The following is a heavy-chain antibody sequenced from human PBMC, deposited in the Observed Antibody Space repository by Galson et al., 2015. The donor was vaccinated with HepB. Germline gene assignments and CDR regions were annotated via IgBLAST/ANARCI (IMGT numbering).Heavy chain of an antibody. CDR2: IWYDGSNK. CDR3: ARFAYYDFWSGYSAFDY. J-gene: IGHJ4*02. D-gene: IGHD3-3*01. V-gene: IGHV3-33*01. CDR1: GFTFSSYG. Sequence: SLRLSCAASGFTFSSYGMHWVRQAPGKGLEWVAVIWYDGSNKYYADSVKGRFTISRDNSKNTLYLQMNSLRAEDTAVYYCARFAYYDFWSGYSAFDYWGQGTLVTVSS.